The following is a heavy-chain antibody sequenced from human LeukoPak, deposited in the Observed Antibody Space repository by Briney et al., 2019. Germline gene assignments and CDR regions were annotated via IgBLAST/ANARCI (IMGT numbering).Heavy chain of an antibody. J-gene: IGHJ4*02. V-gene: IGHV1-18*01. D-gene: IGHD3-10*01. CDR2: ISAYNGNT. CDR1: GYTFTSYG. Sequence: ASVKVSCKASGYTFTSYGISWVRQAPGQGLEWMGWISAYNGNTNYAQKLQGRVTMTTDTSTSTAYMELRSLRSDDTAVYYCARGRRITMVRGVLPSPYYWGQGTLVTVSS. CDR3: ARGRRITMVRGVLPSPYY.